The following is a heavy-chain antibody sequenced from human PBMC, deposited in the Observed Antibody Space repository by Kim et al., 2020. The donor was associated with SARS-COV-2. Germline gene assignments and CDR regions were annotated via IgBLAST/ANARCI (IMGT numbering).Heavy chain of an antibody. CDR3: AREVGGGYCSGGSCYSAYYYGMDV. CDR1: GGTFSSYA. J-gene: IGHJ6*02. CDR2: IIPIFGTA. Sequence: SVKVSCKASGGTFSSYAISWVRQAPGQGLEWMGGIIPIFGTANYAQKFQGRVTITADESTSTAYMELSSLRSEDTAVYYCAREVGGGYCSGGSCYSAYYYGMDVWGQGTTVTVSS. V-gene: IGHV1-69*13. D-gene: IGHD2-15*01.